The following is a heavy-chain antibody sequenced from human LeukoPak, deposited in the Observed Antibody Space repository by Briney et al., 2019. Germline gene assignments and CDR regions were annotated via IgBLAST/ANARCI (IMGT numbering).Heavy chain of an antibody. D-gene: IGHD2-15*01. V-gene: IGHV4-39*07. CDR3: ARVRASGGRNYYYYYMDV. J-gene: IGHJ6*03. Sequence: PSETLSLTCTVSGGSISSSSYYWGWIRQPPGKGLEWIGCIYYSGSTYYNPSLKSRVTISVDTSKNQFSLKLCSVTAADTAVYYCARVRASGGRNYYYYYMDVWGKGTTVTVSS. CDR1: GGSISSSSYY. CDR2: IYYSGST.